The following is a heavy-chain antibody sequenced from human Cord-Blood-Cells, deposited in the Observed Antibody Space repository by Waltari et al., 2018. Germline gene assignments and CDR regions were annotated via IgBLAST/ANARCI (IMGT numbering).Heavy chain of an antibody. V-gene: IGHV4-34*01. D-gene: IGHD2-2*01. Sequence: QVQLQQWGAGLLKPSETLSLTCAVYGGSFSGYYWSWIRQPPGTGLEWIGEINHSGSTNYNPSLKSRVTISVDTSKNQFSLKLSSVTAADTAVYYCARGTAYIVVVPAVSYYYYYYMDVWGKGTTVTVSS. CDR2: INHSGST. J-gene: IGHJ6*03. CDR3: ARGTAYIVVVPAVSYYYYYYMDV. CDR1: GGSFSGYY.